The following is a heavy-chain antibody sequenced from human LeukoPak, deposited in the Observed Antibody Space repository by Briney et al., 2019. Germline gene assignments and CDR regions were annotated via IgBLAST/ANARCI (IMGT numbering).Heavy chain of an antibody. D-gene: IGHD5-18*01. J-gene: IGHJ4*02. CDR3: ARDGPYSYDLISYYFDY. CDR1: GFTFSSYA. CDR2: ISYDGSNK. V-gene: IGHV3-30-3*01. Sequence: PGGSLRLSCAASGFTFSSYAMHWVRQAPGKGLEWVAVISYDGSNKYYADSVKGRFTISRDNSKNTLYLQMNSLRAEDTAVYYCARDGPYSYDLISYYFDYWGQGTLVTVSS.